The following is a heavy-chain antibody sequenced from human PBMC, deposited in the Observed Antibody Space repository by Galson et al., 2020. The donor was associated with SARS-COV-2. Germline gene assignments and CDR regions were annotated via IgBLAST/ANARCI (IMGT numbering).Heavy chain of an antibody. J-gene: IGHJ5*02. D-gene: IGHD4-17*01. V-gene: IGHV1-18*04. CDR3: ARETVTTGGWFDP. CDR1: GYTFTSYD. CDR2: ISASNGYT. Sequence: ASVKVSCKASGYTFTSYDISWVRQAPGQGLEWMGRISASNGYTKYAQNLQGRVTMITDTSTTTAYMELRSLRSDDTAVYYCARETVTTGGWFDPWGQGTLVTVSS.